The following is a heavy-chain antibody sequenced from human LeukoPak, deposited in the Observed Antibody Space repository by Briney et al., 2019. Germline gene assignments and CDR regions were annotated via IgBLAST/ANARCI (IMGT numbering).Heavy chain of an antibody. D-gene: IGHD3-3*01. Sequence: ASVKVSCKASGGTFSSYAISWVRQAPGQGLEWIGGIIPIFGTANYTQKFQGRVTITADESTSTAYMELSSLRSEDTAVYYCARGKAPYDFWSGYYTWEVFDYWGQGTLVTVSS. CDR1: GGTFSSYA. J-gene: IGHJ4*02. CDR2: IIPIFGTA. V-gene: IGHV1-69*13. CDR3: ARGKAPYDFWSGYYTWEVFDY.